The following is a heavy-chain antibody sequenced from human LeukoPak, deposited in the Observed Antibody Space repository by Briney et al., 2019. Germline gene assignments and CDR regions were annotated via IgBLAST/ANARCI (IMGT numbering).Heavy chain of an antibody. CDR1: GYTFTSYG. D-gene: IGHD3-22*01. J-gene: IGHJ4*02. Sequence: VASVKVSCKASGYTFTSYGISWVRQAPGQGLEWMGWISAYNGNTNYAQKLQGRVTMTTDTSTGTAYMELWSLRSDDTAVHYCARDYYVTSGYYRQTPFDYWGQGTLVTVSS. V-gene: IGHV1-18*01. CDR2: ISAYNGNT. CDR3: ARDYYVTSGYYRQTPFDY.